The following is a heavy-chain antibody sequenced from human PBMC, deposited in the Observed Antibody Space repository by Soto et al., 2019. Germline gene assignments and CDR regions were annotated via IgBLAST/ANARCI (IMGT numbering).Heavy chain of an antibody. V-gene: IGHV1-69*02. Sequence: SVKVSCKASGGTFSSYTISWVRQAPGQGLEWIGRIIPVLGIANYAQKFQGRVTVTADKSTSTAYMELSSLRSEDTAVYYCAADPWLAKDGFDYWGQGTLVTVSS. CDR1: GGTFSSYT. J-gene: IGHJ4*02. CDR3: AADPWLAKDGFDY. CDR2: IIPVLGIA. D-gene: IGHD3-22*01.